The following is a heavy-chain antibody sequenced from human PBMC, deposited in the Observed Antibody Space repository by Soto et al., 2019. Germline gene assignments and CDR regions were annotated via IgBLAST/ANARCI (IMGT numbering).Heavy chain of an antibody. D-gene: IGHD1-7*01. CDR3: ARSYNWNYGLAGRTYGMDV. Sequence: EVQLVESGGGLVQPGGSLRLSCAASGFTFSSYDMHWVRQATGKGLEWVSAIGTAGDTYYPGSVKGRFTISRENAKNSLYLQMNSLSAGDKAVYYCARSYNWNYGLAGRTYGMDVWGQGTTVTVSS. CDR1: GFTFSSYD. V-gene: IGHV3-13*01. CDR2: IGTAGDT. J-gene: IGHJ6*02.